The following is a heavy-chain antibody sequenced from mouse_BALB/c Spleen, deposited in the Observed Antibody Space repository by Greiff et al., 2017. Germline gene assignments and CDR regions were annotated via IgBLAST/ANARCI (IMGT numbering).Heavy chain of an antibody. CDR1: GFNIKDYY. D-gene: IGHD2-10*01. J-gene: IGHJ3*01. V-gene: IGHV14-4*02. CDR2: IDPENGDT. CDR3: KGAYYGNYVFAY. Sequence: DVQLQESGAELVRSGASVKLSCTASGFNIKDYYMHWVKQRPEQGLEWIGWIDPENGDTEYAPKFQGKATMTADTSSNTAYLQLSSLTSEDTAVYYCKGAYYGNYVFAYWGQGTLVTVSA.